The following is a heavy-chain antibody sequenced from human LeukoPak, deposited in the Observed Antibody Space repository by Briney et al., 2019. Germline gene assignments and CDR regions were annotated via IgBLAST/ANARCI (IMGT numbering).Heavy chain of an antibody. D-gene: IGHD3-3*01. CDR1: GFTFSSYG. J-gene: IGHJ4*02. Sequence: GGSLRLSCAASGFTFSSYGMHWVRRAPGKGLEWVAVISYDGSNKYYADSVKGRFTISRDNAKNSLYLQMNSLRAEDTAVYYCARVKTFAGITIFGVVIPYYFDYWGQGTLVTVSS. V-gene: IGHV3-30*03. CDR3: ARVKTFAGITIFGVVIPYYFDY. CDR2: ISYDGSNK.